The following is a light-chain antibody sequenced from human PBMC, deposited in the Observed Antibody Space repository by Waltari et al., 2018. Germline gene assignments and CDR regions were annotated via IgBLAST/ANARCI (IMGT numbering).Light chain of an antibody. Sequence: QSALTQHAPVSGSPGQSTTIPCHGTSRNAGGYNLLAVYQQHPGKAPKLMIYDVSNRPSGVSNRFSGSKSGNTASLTISGLQAEDESDYYCSSYTSSNTLVVFGGGTKLTVL. J-gene: IGLJ2*01. V-gene: IGLV2-14*03. CDR2: DVS. CDR1: SRNAGGYNL. CDR3: SSYTSSNTLVV.